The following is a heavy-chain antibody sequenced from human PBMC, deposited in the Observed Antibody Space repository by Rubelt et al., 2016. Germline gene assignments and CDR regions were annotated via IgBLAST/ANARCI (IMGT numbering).Heavy chain of an antibody. J-gene: IGHJ6*02. V-gene: IGHV4-34*01. CDR3: ARHGRAAARYYV. D-gene: IGHD6-13*01. CDR1: GGSFSGYY. CDR2: IYYSGST. Sequence: QVQLQQWGAGLLKPSETLSLTCAVYGGSFSGYYWSWIRQPPGKGLEWIGSIYYSGSTYYNPSLKSRVTISVDTSKNQFSLKLSSVTAADTAVYYGARHGRAAARYYVWGQGTTVTVSS.